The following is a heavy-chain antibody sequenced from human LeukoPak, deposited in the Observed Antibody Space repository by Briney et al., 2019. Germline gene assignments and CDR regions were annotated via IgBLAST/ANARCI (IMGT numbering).Heavy chain of an antibody. V-gene: IGHV4-4*02. CDR3: ARPLSLGYCSGGSCYGRGAWFDR. CDR1: GGSISSSNW. D-gene: IGHD2-15*01. Sequence: PSETLSRTCAVSGGSISSSNWWSWVRQPPGKGLEWIGQIYHSGSTNYNPSLKSRVTISVDKSKNQFSLKLRSVTAADTAVYYCARPLSLGYCSGGSCYGRGAWFDRWGQGTLVTVSS. J-gene: IGHJ5*02. CDR2: IYHSGST.